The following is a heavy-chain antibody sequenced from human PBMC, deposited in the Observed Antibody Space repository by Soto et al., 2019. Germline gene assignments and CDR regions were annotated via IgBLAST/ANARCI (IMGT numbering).Heavy chain of an antibody. D-gene: IGHD3-10*01. CDR2: ISYDGSNK. Sequence: PGGSLRLSCAASGFTFSSYAMHWVRQAPGKGLEWVAVISYDGSNKYYADSVKGRFTISRDNSKNTLYLQMNSLRAEDTAVYYCAKDADLYYGSGSYCDYWGQGTLVTVSS. J-gene: IGHJ4*02. CDR3: AKDADLYYGSGSYCDY. CDR1: GFTFSSYA. V-gene: IGHV3-30-3*02.